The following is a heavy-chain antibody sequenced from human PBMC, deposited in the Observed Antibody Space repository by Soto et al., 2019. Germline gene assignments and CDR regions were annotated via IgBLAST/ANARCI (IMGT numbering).Heavy chain of an antibody. CDR1: GDSISSYY. J-gene: IGHJ5*02. V-gene: IGHV4-59*01. CDR3: ARSVMVVAATVLWFDP. CDR2: IYYSGST. Sequence: PSETLSLTCTVSGDSISSYYCSWIRQPPGKGLEWIGYIYYSGSTNYNPSLKSRVTISVDTSKNQFSLKLSSVTAADTAVYYCARSVMVVAATVLWFDPWGQGTLVTVSS. D-gene: IGHD2-15*01.